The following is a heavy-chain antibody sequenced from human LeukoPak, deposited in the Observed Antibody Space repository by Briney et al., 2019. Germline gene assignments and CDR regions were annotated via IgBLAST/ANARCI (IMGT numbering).Heavy chain of an antibody. CDR1: GYTFTSYD. V-gene: IGHV1-8*01. CDR3: ARGRRRGISCRSTSCYEGDWFDP. J-gene: IGHJ5*02. D-gene: IGHD2-2*01. CDR2: MNPNSGNT. Sequence: ASVRVSCKASGYTFTSYDINWVRQATGQGLEWMGWMNPNSGNTGYAQKFQGRVTMTRNTSISTAYMELSSLRSEDTAVYYCARGRRRGISCRSTSCYEGDWFDPWGQGLLVTVSS.